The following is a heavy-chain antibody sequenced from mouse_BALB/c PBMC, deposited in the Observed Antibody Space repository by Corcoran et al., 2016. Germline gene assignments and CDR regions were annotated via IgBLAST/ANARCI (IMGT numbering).Heavy chain of an antibody. V-gene: IGHV9-1*02. CDR3: ARDPAWFAY. J-gene: IGHJ3*01. CDR1: GYTFTNYG. Sequence: QIQLVQSGPELKKPGETVKISCKASGYTFTNYGMNWAKQAPGKGLKCLGWINTYTGEPTYADDFKGRFAFSLETSASTAYLQINNLKNEDMATYFCARDPAWFAYWGQGTLVTVSA. CDR2: INTYTGEP.